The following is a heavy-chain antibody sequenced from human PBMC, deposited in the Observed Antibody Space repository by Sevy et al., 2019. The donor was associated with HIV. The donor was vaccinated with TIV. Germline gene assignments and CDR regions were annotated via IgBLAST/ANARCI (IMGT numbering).Heavy chain of an antibody. CDR1: GGSITSLY. V-gene: IGHV4-59*08. Sequence: SETSLTCTVSGGSITSLYWNWIRQPPGKGLEWIANIYYNGHINYNPSLKSRVTLSLDTSKNQFSLRLSSVTAADTAMYYCAGENAWGRCYSWGQGTLVTVSS. CDR3: AGENAWGRCYS. D-gene: IGHD1-26*01. CDR2: IYYNGHI. J-gene: IGHJ4*02.